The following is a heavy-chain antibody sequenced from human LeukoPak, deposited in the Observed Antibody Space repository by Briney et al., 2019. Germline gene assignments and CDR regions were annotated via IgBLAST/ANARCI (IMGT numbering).Heavy chain of an antibody. CDR1: GFTYTDYS. Sequence: GGSLRLSCSASGFTYTDYSMSWVRQVPGKGLEWVSGLGRTGEYKYYADSVKGRFTISRDNSKDMVFLQMNSLRAEDTAVYYCAKDLGPSYMVAGLCDYWGQGTLVTVSS. V-gene: IGHV3-23*01. J-gene: IGHJ4*02. D-gene: IGHD5-12*01. CDR2: LGRTGEYK. CDR3: AKDLGPSYMVAGLCDY.